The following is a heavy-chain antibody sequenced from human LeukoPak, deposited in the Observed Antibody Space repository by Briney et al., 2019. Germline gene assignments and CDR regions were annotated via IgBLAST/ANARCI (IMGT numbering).Heavy chain of an antibody. CDR1: GFTFSSYN. CDR3: ARAYCSSTSCFG. Sequence: QPGXXLILSCAASGFTFSSYNMNWVRQAPGKGLEWVSSITYSSRAKYYEDSVKGRFTISRDNVKNSLYLQMDSLRAEDTAVYYCARAYCSSTSCFGWGQGTLVTVSS. J-gene: IGHJ4*02. D-gene: IGHD2-2*01. V-gene: IGHV3-48*01. CDR2: ITYSSRAK.